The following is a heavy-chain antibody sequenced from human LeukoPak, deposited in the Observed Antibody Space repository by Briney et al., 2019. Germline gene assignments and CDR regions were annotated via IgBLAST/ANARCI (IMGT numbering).Heavy chain of an antibody. V-gene: IGHV3-53*01. Sequence: GGSLRLSCAASGFTVSSNYMSWVRQAPGKGLEWVSVIYSGGSTYYADSVKGRFTISRDNSKNTLYLQMHSLRVEDTAVYFCARDPGAFPYFFDNWGQGTLVTVSS. J-gene: IGHJ4*02. CDR3: ARDPGAFPYFFDN. D-gene: IGHD4/OR15-4a*01. CDR1: GFTVSSNY. CDR2: IYSGGST.